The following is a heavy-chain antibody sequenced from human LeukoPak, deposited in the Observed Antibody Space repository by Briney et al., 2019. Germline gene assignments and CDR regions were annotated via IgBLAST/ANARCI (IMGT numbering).Heavy chain of an antibody. CDR1: GFTFSSHR. CDR3: ARDAGTLDSGNRDWSLTWFDS. J-gene: IGHJ5*01. D-gene: IGHD3/OR15-3a*01. CDR2: IITHGGPT. V-gene: IGHV3-74*01. Sequence: AGSLRLSCAASGFTFSSHRMHWVRQVPGKGLLWVSRIITHGGPTTYADSVKGRFTISRDNAKNTLYLQMNSLSAADTALYYCARDAGTLDSGNRDWSLTWFDSWGQGTLVTVSS.